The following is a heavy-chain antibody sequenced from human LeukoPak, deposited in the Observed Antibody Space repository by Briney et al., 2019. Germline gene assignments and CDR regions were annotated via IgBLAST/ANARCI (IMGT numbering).Heavy chain of an antibody. CDR3: AREQRRLVVPRYYGMDV. Sequence: PGGSLRLSCAASGFTFSSYSMNRVRQTPGKGLEWVSYISSSSSTIYYADSVKGRLTISRDNAKNSLYLQMNSLRDEDTAVYYCAREQRRLVVPRYYGMDVWGQGTTVTVSS. CDR1: GFTFSSYS. D-gene: IGHD2-2*01. J-gene: IGHJ6*02. V-gene: IGHV3-48*02. CDR2: ISSSSSTI.